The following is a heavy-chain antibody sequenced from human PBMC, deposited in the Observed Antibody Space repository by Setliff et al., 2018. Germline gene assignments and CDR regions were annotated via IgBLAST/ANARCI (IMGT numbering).Heavy chain of an antibody. CDR3: AREGVDTRSSTDYRYYMDV. Sequence: ASVKVSCKASGGTFRSYGISWVRQAPGQGLEWMGGTIPMFGSTNYAQKFQDRVTIITDESTGTAYMELSSLRTEGTAVYYCAREGVDTRSSTDYRYYMDVWGKGTTVTVSS. V-gene: IGHV1-69*05. CDR2: TIPMFGST. D-gene: IGHD5-18*01. J-gene: IGHJ6*03. CDR1: GGTFRSYG.